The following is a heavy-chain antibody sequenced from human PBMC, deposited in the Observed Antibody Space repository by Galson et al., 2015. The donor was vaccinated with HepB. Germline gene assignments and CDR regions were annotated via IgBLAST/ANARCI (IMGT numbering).Heavy chain of an antibody. CDR1: GFTFSNAW. CDR3: TTVADGYNLARRGPFSSDQFDY. J-gene: IGHJ4*02. D-gene: IGHD5-24*01. V-gene: IGHV3-15*01. Sequence: SLRLSCAASGFTFSNAWMSWVRQAPGKGLEWVGRIKSKTDGGTTDYAAPVKGRFTISRDDSKNTLYLQMNSLKTEDTAVYYCTTVADGYNLARRGPFSSDQFDYWGQGTLVTVSS. CDR2: IKSKTDGGTT.